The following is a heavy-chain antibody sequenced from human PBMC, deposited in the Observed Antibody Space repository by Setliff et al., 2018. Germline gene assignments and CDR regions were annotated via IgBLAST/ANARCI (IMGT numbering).Heavy chain of an antibody. Sequence: PSETLSLTCAASGGTFSDYYWTWIRQPPGKGLEWIGEINHSRSTRYNPSLMSRVTISVDTSKNQFSLKLSSVTAADTAVYYCARGRAGHSGHWGQGTLVTVSS. D-gene: IGHD6-19*01. CDR3: ARGRAGHSGH. CDR2: INHSRST. V-gene: IGHV4-34*01. J-gene: IGHJ4*02. CDR1: GGTFSDYY.